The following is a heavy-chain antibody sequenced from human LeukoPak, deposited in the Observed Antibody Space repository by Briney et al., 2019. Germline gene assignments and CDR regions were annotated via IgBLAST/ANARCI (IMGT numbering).Heavy chain of an antibody. V-gene: IGHV4-59*08. D-gene: IGHD2-15*01. Sequence: PSETLSLTCTVSGGSISSYYWSWIRQPPGKGLEWIGYIYYSGTTNYNPSLKSRVTISVDTSKKQFSLKLSSVTAADTAVYYCARGYCSAGSCQNFDYWGQGTPVTVSS. CDR2: IYYSGTT. J-gene: IGHJ4*02. CDR3: ARGYCSAGSCQNFDY. CDR1: GGSISSYY.